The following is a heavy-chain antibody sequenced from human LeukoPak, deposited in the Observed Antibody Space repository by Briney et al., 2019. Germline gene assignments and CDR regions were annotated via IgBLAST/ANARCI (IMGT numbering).Heavy chain of an antibody. V-gene: IGHV3-33*06. CDR2: IWYDGSNK. Sequence: GGSLRLSCAASGFTFSSYGMHWVRQAPGKGLEWVAVIWYDGSNKYYADSVKGRFTISRDNSKNTLYLQMDSLRAEDTAVYYCAKDRVRSRVGYYMDVWGKGTTVTVSS. D-gene: IGHD3-10*01. J-gene: IGHJ6*03. CDR3: AKDRVRSRVGYYMDV. CDR1: GFTFSSYG.